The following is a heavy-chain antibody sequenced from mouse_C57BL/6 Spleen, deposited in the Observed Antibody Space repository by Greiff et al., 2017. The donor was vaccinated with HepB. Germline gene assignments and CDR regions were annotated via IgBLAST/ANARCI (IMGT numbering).Heavy chain of an antibody. CDR2: IYPGDGDT. Sequence: QVQLQQSGPELVKPGASVKISCKASGYAFSSSWMNWVKQRPGKGLEWIGRIYPGDGDTNYNGKFTGKATLTADKSSSTAYMQLSSLTSEDSAVYFCARGWSDYWGQGTTLTVSS. CDR1: GYAFSSSW. J-gene: IGHJ2*01. D-gene: IGHD1-1*02. V-gene: IGHV1-82*01. CDR3: ARGWSDY.